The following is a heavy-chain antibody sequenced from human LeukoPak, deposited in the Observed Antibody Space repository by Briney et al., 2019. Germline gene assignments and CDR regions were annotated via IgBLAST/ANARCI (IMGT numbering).Heavy chain of an antibody. D-gene: IGHD6-13*01. Sequence: PGGSLRLSCATSGFTFSSYGMHWVRQAPGKGLEWVAVISYDGSNKYYADSVKGRFTISRDNSKNTLYLQMNSLRAEDTAVYYCAKQEAADNYYYYYGMDVWGQGTTVTVSS. CDR3: AKQEAADNYYYYYGMDV. CDR1: GFTFSSYG. J-gene: IGHJ6*02. CDR2: ISYDGSNK. V-gene: IGHV3-30*18.